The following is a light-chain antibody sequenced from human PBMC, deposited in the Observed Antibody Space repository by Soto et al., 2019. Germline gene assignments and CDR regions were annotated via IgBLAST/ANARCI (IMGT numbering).Light chain of an antibody. CDR1: SSDVGGYNY. CDR2: EVS. Sequence: QSALTQPASVSGSPGQSITISCTGTSSDVGGYNYVSWYQHHPGKAPQLMIYEVSNRPSGVSNRFSGSKSGNTASLTISGLQAEDEADYYCSSYTSSSTLGEFGGGTKLTVL. CDR3: SSYTSSSTLGE. J-gene: IGLJ3*02. V-gene: IGLV2-14*01.